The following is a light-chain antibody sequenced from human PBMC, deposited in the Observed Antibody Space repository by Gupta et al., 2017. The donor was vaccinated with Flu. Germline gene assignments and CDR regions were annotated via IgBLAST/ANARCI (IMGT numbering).Light chain of an antibody. V-gene: IGKV3-20*01. CDR1: QRLRSTF. J-gene: IGKJ3*01. Sequence: EIVLTKSPATLSLSPGESATLSCRASQRLRSTFLAWYQQKPGQPPRLVIYGASSRATGIPARISGSGSGTDITLIISRQEPEDVAVYYCHLQGTSHAFGPGTKVDIK. CDR2: GAS. CDR3: HLQGTSHA.